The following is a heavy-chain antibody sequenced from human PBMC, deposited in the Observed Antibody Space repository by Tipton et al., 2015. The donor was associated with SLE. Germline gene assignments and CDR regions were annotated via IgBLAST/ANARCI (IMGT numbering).Heavy chain of an antibody. J-gene: IGHJ5*02. CDR2: IYYSGRT. V-gene: IGHV4-59*04. D-gene: IGHD2-8*02. Sequence: TLSLTCTVSGGSISSYYWGWIRQPPGKGLEWIGYIYYSGRTYYNPSLKSRVTILVDTSKNHFSLKLSSLTAADTAMYYCARLVGENWFDPWGQGTLVTVSS. CDR3: ARLVGENWFDP. CDR1: GGSISSYY.